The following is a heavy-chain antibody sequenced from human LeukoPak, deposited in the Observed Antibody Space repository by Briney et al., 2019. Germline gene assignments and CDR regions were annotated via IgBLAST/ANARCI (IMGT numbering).Heavy chain of an antibody. Sequence: VEVSCKASGYTFTSYGISWVRQAPGQGLEWMGWINAGNGNTKYSQKFEGRVTITRDTSANTAYMELRSVRFEDTAVYYCARDAFGSSRPSDYWGQGTLVTVSS. CDR2: INAGNGNT. CDR3: ARDAFGSSRPSDY. V-gene: IGHV1-3*01. D-gene: IGHD2-2*01. CDR1: GYTFTSYG. J-gene: IGHJ4*02.